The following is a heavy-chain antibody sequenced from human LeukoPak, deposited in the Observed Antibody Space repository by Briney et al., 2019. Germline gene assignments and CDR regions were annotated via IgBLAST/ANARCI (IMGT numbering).Heavy chain of an antibody. D-gene: IGHD6-19*01. J-gene: IGHJ2*01. CDR3: ARGGSGWYTGYFDL. CDR1: GYTFTGYY. CDR2: INPNSGGT. V-gene: IGHV1-2*02. Sequence: GASVKVSCKASGYTFTGYYMHWVRQAPGQGLEWMRWINPNSGGTNYAQKFQGRVTMTRDTSISTAYMELSRLRSDDTAVYYCARGGSGWYTGYFDLWGRGTLVTVSS.